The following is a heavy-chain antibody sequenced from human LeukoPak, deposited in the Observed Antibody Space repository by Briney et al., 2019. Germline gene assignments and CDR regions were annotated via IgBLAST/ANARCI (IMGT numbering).Heavy chain of an antibody. D-gene: IGHD6-13*01. CDR2: ISSSSSTI. J-gene: IGHJ4*02. Sequence: PGGSLRLSCAASGFTFSSYSMNWVRQAPGKGLEWVSYISSSSSTIYYADSVKGRFTISRDNAKNSLYLQMNSLRAEDTAVYYCARGSSSWYLNFDYWGQGTLVTVSS. CDR3: ARGSSSWYLNFDY. CDR1: GFTFSSYS. V-gene: IGHV3-48*01.